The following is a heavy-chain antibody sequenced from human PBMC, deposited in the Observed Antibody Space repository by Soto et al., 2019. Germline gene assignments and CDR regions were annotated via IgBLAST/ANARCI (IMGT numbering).Heavy chain of an antibody. CDR2: ISYDGSNK. CDR1: GFPFSSYA. V-gene: IGHV3-30-3*01. Sequence: SLRLSCAASGFPFSSYAMHWVRQAPGKGLEWVAVISYDGSNKYYADSVKGRFTISRDNSKNTLYLQMNSLRAEDTAVYYCARVGCSGGSCYSRSGWFDPWGQGTLVTVSS. CDR3: ARVGCSGGSCYSRSGWFDP. D-gene: IGHD2-15*01. J-gene: IGHJ5*02.